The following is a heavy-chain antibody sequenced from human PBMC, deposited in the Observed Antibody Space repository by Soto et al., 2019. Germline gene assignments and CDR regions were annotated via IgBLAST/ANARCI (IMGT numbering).Heavy chain of an antibody. J-gene: IGHJ4*02. CDR1: GDSVSSNSAA. CDR2: TYYRSKWYN. V-gene: IGHV6-1*01. CDR3: ARVVDIVVVPAPMAY. Sequence: PSQTLSLTCVISGDSVSSNSAAWNWIRQSPSRGLEWLGRTYYRSKWYNDYAVSVKSRITINPDTSKNQFSLQLNSVTPEDTAVYYCARVVDIVVVPAPMAYWGQGTLVTVSS. D-gene: IGHD2-2*01.